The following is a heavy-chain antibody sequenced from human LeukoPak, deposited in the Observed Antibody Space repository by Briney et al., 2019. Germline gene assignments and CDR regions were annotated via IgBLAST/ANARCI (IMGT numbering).Heavy chain of an antibody. V-gene: IGHV3-7*01. CDR3: AREALLGAWFDP. CDR1: ELTFSGYW. Sequence: GGSLRLSCAASELTFSGYWMNWVRQAPGKGLQWVGNIRQDGGQTHYSDSVKGRFTISRDNAKNSLYLQMNSLRAEDTAVYYCAREALLGAWFDPWGQGTLVTVSS. CDR2: IRQDGGQT. D-gene: IGHD3-16*01. J-gene: IGHJ5*02.